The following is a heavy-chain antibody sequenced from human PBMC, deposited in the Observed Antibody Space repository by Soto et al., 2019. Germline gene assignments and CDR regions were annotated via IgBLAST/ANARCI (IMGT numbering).Heavy chain of an antibody. CDR1: GFTFSSYA. CDR3: AKPLHSSSWYAAFDY. V-gene: IGHV3-23*01. Sequence: EVQLLESGGGLVQPGGSLRLSCAASGFTFSSYAMSWVRQAPGNELEWVSGITGSGGNTYYADSVKGRFTISSDNSKNTLYLHMNSLRAEDTAVYYCAKPLHSSSWYAAFDYWGQGTPVTVSS. J-gene: IGHJ4*02. CDR2: ITGSGGNT. D-gene: IGHD6-13*01.